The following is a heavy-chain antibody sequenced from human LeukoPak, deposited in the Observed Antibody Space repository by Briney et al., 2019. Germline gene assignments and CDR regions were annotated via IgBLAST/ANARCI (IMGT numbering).Heavy chain of an antibody. CDR2: IYYSGST. J-gene: IGHJ6*03. CDR3: ARVAAPRPYYYQMDV. CDR1: GGSISSSSYY. D-gene: IGHD6-6*01. Sequence: SETLSLTCTVSGGSISSSSYYWGWIRQPPGKGLEWIGSIYYSGSTYYNPSLKSRVTISVDTSKNQFSLKLSSVTAEDTAVYYCARVAAPRPYYYQMDVWGKGTSVTVS. V-gene: IGHV4-39*07.